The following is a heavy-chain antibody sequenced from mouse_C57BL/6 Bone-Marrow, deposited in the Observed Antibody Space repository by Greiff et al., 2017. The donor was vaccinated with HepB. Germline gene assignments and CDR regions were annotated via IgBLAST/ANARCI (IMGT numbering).Heavy chain of an antibody. CDR2: ISSGGSYT. CDR1: GFTFSSYG. V-gene: IGHV5-6*02. CDR3: ARRVRVFFDY. Sequence: EVKLVESGGDLVKPGGSLKLSCAASGFTFSSYGISWVRQTPDKRLEWVATISSGGSYTYYPDSVKGRFTISRDNAKNTLYLQMSSLKSEDTAMYYCARRVRVFFDYWGQGTTLTVSS. J-gene: IGHJ2*01. D-gene: IGHD2-1*01.